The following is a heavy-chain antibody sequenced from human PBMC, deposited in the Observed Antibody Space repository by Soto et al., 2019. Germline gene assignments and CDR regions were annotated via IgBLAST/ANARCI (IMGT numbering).Heavy chain of an antibody. CDR1: GYTFTSYG. Sequence: GASVKVSCKASGYTFTSYGISWVRQAPGQGLEWMGWISAYNGNTNYAQKLQGRVTMTTDTSTSTAYMELRSLRSDDTAVYYCAREKRLMGYYYGMDVWGQGTTVTVSS. CDR2: ISAYNGNT. V-gene: IGHV1-18*01. D-gene: IGHD2-8*01. J-gene: IGHJ6*02. CDR3: AREKRLMGYYYGMDV.